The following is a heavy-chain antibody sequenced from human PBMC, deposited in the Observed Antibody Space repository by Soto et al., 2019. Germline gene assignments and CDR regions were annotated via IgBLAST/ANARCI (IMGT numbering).Heavy chain of an antibody. V-gene: IGHV4-30-2*01. CDR2: ISHTGST. CDR1: GGSIARGESYS. CDR3: ASAVAPYFGTWFDS. Sequence: TXEILSLPRPVSGGSIARGESYSWSWIRQPPGKGLEWMGSISHTGSTSYNPSLKSRVTMSVDKSKNQFSLKLSSVTAADMGVYYCASAVAPYFGTWFDSWGQGTLVTVSS. D-gene: IGHD3-10*01. J-gene: IGHJ5*01.